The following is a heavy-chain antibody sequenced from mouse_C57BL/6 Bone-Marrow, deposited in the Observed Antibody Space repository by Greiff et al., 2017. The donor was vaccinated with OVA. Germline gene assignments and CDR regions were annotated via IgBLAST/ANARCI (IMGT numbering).Heavy chain of an antibody. V-gene: IGHV6-6*01. J-gene: IGHJ1*03. CDR1: GFTFSDAW. Sequence: DVKLVESGGGLVQPGGSMKLSCAASGFTFSDAWMDWVRQSPEKGLEWVAEIRNKANNHATYYAESVKGRFTISRDDSKSSVYLQMNSLRAEDTGIYYCTRGPYYDYGHWYFDVWGTGTTVTVSS. D-gene: IGHD2-4*01. CDR3: TRGPYYDYGHWYFDV. CDR2: IRNKANNHAT.